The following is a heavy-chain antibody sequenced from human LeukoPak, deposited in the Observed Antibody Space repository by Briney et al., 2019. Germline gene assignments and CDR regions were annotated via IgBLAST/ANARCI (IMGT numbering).Heavy chain of an antibody. D-gene: IGHD2-15*01. CDR2: IYYSGST. V-gene: IGHV4-61*01. CDR1: GGSISTSNYY. Sequence: SETLSLTCTVSGGSISTSNYYWSWIRQPPGKGLEWIGYIYYSGSTNYNPSLKSRVTISVDTSKNQFSLKLSSVTAVDTAVYYCARNRGVCTGGSCYSYWFDPWGQGTLVTVSS. J-gene: IGHJ5*02. CDR3: ARNRGVCTGGSCYSYWFDP.